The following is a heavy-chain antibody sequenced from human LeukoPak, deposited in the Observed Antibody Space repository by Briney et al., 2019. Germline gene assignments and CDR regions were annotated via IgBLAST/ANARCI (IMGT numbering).Heavy chain of an antibody. Sequence: KPSETLSLTCAVYGGSFSGYYWSWIRQPPGKGLEWIGEINHSGSTNYNPSLKSRVTISVDTSKNQFSLKLSSVTAADTAVYYCARRQVGLRRDLWFDPWGQGTLVTVSS. V-gene: IGHV4-34*01. CDR1: GGSFSGYY. CDR2: INHSGST. CDR3: ARRQVGLRRDLWFDP. J-gene: IGHJ5*02. D-gene: IGHD2-15*01.